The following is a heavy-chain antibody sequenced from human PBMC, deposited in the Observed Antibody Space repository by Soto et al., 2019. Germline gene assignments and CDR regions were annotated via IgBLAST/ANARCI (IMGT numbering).Heavy chain of an antibody. CDR1: GFTFSSYA. CDR2: ISGSGGST. J-gene: IGHJ4*02. V-gene: IGHV3-23*01. CDR3: AKDEVDTYYYDSSGYYWDY. Sequence: GGSLRLSCAASGFTFSSYAMSWVRQAPGKGLEWVSAISGSGGSTYYADSVKGRFTISRDNSKNTLYLQMNSLRAEDTAVYYCAKDEVDTYYYDSSGYYWDYWGQGTLVTVSS. D-gene: IGHD3-22*01.